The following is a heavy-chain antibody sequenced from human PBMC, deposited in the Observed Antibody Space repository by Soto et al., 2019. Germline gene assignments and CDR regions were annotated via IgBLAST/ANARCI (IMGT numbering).Heavy chain of an antibody. CDR2: IIPIFGTA. CDR1: GGTFSSYA. J-gene: IGHJ4*02. CDR3: ARAIQRYSSSSPPDY. V-gene: IGHV1-69*01. Sequence: QVQLVQSGAEVKKPGSSVRVSCKASGGTFSSYAISWVRQAPGQGLEWMGGIIPIFGTANYAQKFQGRVTITADESTSTAYIELSSLRSEDTAVYYCARAIQRYSSSSPPDYWGQGTLVTVSS. D-gene: IGHD6-6*01.